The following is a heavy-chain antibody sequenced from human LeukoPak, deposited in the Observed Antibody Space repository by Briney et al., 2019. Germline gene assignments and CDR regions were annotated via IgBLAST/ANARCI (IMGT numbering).Heavy chain of an antibody. Sequence: GGSLRLSCAASGFTFSSHAMHWVRQAPGKGLEWVSVTYTGGNSYYAGSVKGRFIISRDISKNTLYLQMYSLRAEDSALYYCARGGRGSAAVVAPRSFDIWGQGTMVTVSS. D-gene: IGHD3-22*01. J-gene: IGHJ3*02. CDR2: TYTGGNS. CDR1: GFTFSSHA. V-gene: IGHV3-53*01. CDR3: ARGGRGSAAVVAPRSFDI.